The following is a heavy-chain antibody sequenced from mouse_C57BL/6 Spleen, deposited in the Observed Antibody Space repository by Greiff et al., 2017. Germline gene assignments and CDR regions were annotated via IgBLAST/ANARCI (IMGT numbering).Heavy chain of an antibody. Sequence: EVQLVESGPGLVKPSQSLSLTCSVTGYSITSGYYWNWIRQFPGNKLEWMGNISYDGSNNYNPSLKNRISITRDTSKNQFFLKLNSVTTEDTATYYCAREEGSGYDYWGQGTTLTVSS. V-gene: IGHV3-6*01. J-gene: IGHJ2*01. CDR3: AREEGSGYDY. CDR2: ISYDGSN. CDR1: GYSITSGYY. D-gene: IGHD3-2*02.